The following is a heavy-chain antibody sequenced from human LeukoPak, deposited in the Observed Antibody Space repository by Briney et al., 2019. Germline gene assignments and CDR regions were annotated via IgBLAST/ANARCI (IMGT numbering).Heavy chain of an antibody. Sequence: GGSLRLSCAASGFTFSSYWMSWVRQAPGKGLEWVANIKQDGSEKYYVDSVKGRFTISRDNAKNSLYLQMNSLRAEDTALYYCARGPFYYDSTGGYFDYWGQGTLVTVSS. V-gene: IGHV3-7*03. CDR1: GFTFSSYW. D-gene: IGHD3-22*01. CDR3: ARGPFYYDSTGGYFDY. J-gene: IGHJ4*02. CDR2: IKQDGSEK.